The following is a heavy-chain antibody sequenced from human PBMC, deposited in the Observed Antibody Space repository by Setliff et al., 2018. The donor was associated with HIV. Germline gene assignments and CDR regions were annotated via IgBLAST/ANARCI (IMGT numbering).Heavy chain of an antibody. Sequence: PSETLSLTCAVSGYSISSGFYWGWLRQPPGKGLEWIGTIYHSGSTYYNPSLKSRVTISVDTSKNQFSLKVSSVTAADTAVYYCARQSSGSPEYFQHWGQGTLVTVSS. CDR1: GYSISSGFY. D-gene: IGHD1-26*01. CDR2: IYHSGST. J-gene: IGHJ1*01. CDR3: ARQSSGSPEYFQH. V-gene: IGHV4-38-2*01.